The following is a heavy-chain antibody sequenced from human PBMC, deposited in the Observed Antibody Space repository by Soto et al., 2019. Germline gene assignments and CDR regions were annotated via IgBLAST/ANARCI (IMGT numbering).Heavy chain of an antibody. J-gene: IGHJ6*02. V-gene: IGHV1-2*02. Sequence: QVQLVQSGAEVKKSGASVKVSCKPSGYSFSDYFIQWVRQAPGQGLEWVAWINPKTAATNYAKKFQGRDSPTWDTSSTTAYMELTRLRSDDTAGYYCARTKWGLNYYNGMDVWGQGPTVIVSS. CDR3: ARTKWGLNYYNGMDV. D-gene: IGHD1-26*01. CDR2: INPKTAAT. CDR1: GYSFSDYF.